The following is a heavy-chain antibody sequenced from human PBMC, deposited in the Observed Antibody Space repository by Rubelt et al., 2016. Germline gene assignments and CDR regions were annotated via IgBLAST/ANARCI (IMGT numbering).Heavy chain of an antibody. CDR2: IYSGGST. D-gene: IGHD3-22*01. CDR3: AKDYYVPGSSGYSDAFDI. V-gene: IGHV3-23*03. CDR1: GFTFSSSD. J-gene: IGHJ3*02. Sequence: GGSLRLSCTASGFTFSSSDMSWVRQAPGKGLEWVSVIYSGGSTYYADSVKGRFTISRDNSKNTLYLQMNSLRAEDTAVYYCAKDYYVPGSSGYSDAFDIWGQGTMVTVSS.